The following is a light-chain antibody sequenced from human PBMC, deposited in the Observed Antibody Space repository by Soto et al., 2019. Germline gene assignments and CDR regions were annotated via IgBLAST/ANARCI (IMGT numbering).Light chain of an antibody. Sequence: QSALTQPPSASGSPGQSVTISCTGTSSDVGGYNYVSWYQHHPGIAPKLIIYEVTERPSGVPDRFSGSKSGNTASLTVSGLQAEDEADYYCSSYAGSNNLVFGGGTQLTVL. V-gene: IGLV2-8*01. J-gene: IGLJ2*01. CDR1: SSDVGGYNY. CDR3: SSYAGSNNLV. CDR2: EVT.